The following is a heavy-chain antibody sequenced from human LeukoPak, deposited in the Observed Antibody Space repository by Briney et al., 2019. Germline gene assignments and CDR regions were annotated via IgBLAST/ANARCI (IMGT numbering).Heavy chain of an antibody. D-gene: IGHD3-9*01. CDR3: ARAKPPLLTGFLYYYYCGMDV. J-gene: IGHJ6*02. CDR1: GYTFTGYY. Sequence: ASVTVSCKASGYTFTGYYMHWVRQAPGQGLEWMGWINPNSGGTNYAQKFQGRVTMTRDTSISTAYMELSRLRSDDTAVYYCARAKPPLLTGFLYYYYCGMDVWGQGTTVTVSS. V-gene: IGHV1-2*02. CDR2: INPNSGGT.